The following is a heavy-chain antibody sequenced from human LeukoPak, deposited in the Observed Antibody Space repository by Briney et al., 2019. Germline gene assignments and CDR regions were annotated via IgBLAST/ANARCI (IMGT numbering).Heavy chain of an antibody. V-gene: IGHV4-4*09. J-gene: IGHJ4*02. D-gene: IGHD6-6*01. CDR1: GDSISSYY. CDR2: TYSSGGT. CDR3: ARLTRLSTSPDRYYLDY. Sequence: SETLSLTCTVSGDSISSYYWSWIRQPPGKGLEWIGYTYSSGGTNYIPSLKGRVTISIDTSKNQFSLTLSSVTAADSAVYYCARLTRLSTSPDRYYLDYWGQGTLVTVSS.